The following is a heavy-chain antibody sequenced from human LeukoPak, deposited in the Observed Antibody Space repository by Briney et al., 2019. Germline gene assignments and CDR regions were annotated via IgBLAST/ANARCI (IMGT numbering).Heavy chain of an antibody. Sequence: GGSLRLSCAASGFNFDDYTMHWVRQAPGKGLEWVSGINWNGGSTGYADSVKGRFTISKDNAKNSLYLQMNSLRAEDTAVYYCARRSGHYYWHFDLWGRGTLVTVSS. CDR2: INWNGGST. J-gene: IGHJ2*01. CDR3: ARRSGHYYWHFDL. D-gene: IGHD6-25*01. CDR1: GFNFDDYT. V-gene: IGHV3-20*04.